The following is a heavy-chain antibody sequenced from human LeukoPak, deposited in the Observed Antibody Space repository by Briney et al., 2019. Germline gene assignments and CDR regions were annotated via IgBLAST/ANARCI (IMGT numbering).Heavy chain of an antibody. CDR1: GGTFSSYA. CDR2: IIPIFGTA. CDR3: ARRITMVRGENWVDP. J-gene: IGHJ5*02. V-gene: IGHV1-69*13. Sequence: SVKVSCKASGGTFSSYAISWVRQAPGQGLEWMGGIIPIFGTANYAQKFQGRVTITADESTSTAYMELSSLRSEDTAVYYCARRITMVRGENWVDPWGQGTLVTVSS. D-gene: IGHD3-10*01.